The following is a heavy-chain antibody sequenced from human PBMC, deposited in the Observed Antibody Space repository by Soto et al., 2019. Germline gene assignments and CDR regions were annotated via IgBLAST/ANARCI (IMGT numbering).Heavy chain of an antibody. D-gene: IGHD6-6*01. CDR2: ISYDGSNK. CDR3: AKDRGIAARPPYYYGMDV. J-gene: IGHJ6*02. Sequence: PGGSLRLSCAASGFTFSSYGMHWVRQAPGKGLEWVAVISYDGSNKYYADSVKGRFTISRDNSKSTLYLQMNSLRAEDTAVYYCAKDRGIAARPPYYYGMDVWGQGTTVTVSS. CDR1: GFTFSSYG. V-gene: IGHV3-30*18.